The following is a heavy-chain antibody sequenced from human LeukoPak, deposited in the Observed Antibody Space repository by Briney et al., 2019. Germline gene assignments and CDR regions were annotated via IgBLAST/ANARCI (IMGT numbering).Heavy chain of an antibody. J-gene: IGHJ4*02. Sequence: GESLKISCKGSGYSFTTYWISWVRQMPGKGLEWMGMIDPSDSYTDYSPSFQGHVTISADKSISTAYLLWSSLQASDTAMYDCARQTYSSTWFDYWGQGTPVTVSS. CDR3: ARQTYSSTWFDY. CDR1: GYSFTTYW. D-gene: IGHD6-13*01. V-gene: IGHV5-10-1*01. CDR2: IDPSDSYT.